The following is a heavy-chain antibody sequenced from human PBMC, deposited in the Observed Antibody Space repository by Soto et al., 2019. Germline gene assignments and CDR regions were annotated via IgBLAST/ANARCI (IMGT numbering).Heavy chain of an antibody. Sequence: EVQLLESGGGLVQRGGSLRLSCAVSGFTFSSYAMSWVRQAPGKGLDWVSGISGSGGSTYYADSVKGRCTISRDNSKNTLYLEMNSLRAEDTAIYYCARDIGVSYLGRYYFDYWGQGTLVTVSS. V-gene: IGHV3-23*01. CDR2: ISGSGGST. D-gene: IGHD2-21*01. CDR3: ARDIGVSYLGRYYFDY. CDR1: GFTFSSYA. J-gene: IGHJ4*02.